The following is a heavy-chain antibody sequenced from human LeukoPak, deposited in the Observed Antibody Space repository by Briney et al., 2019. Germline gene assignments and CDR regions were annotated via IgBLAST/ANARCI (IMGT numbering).Heavy chain of an antibody. CDR2: IYYSGST. Sequence: SETLSLTCTVSGGSISSSSYYWGWIRQPPGKGLEWIGIIYYSGSTYSNPSLKSRVTISVDTSKNQFSLKLSSVTAADTAVYYCARGFHVGVWSGSNWFDPWGQGTLVTVSS. D-gene: IGHD3-3*01. J-gene: IGHJ5*02. V-gene: IGHV4-39*01. CDR3: ARGFHVGVWSGSNWFDP. CDR1: GGSISSSSYY.